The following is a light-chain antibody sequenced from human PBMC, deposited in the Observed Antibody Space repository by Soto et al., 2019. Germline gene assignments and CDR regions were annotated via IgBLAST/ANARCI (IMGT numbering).Light chain of an antibody. CDR3: QQSHITPYT. CDR2: AAS. V-gene: IGKV1-39*01. J-gene: IGKJ5*01. CDR1: QSINIY. Sequence: DIQMTQSPSSLSASVGDRVTITCRASQSINIYLNWYQQKPGKAPKLLIYAASSLQSGVPSRFSGNGVGTHFILAISRPQSEDFGTYHCQQSHITPYTCGQGTRLEMK.